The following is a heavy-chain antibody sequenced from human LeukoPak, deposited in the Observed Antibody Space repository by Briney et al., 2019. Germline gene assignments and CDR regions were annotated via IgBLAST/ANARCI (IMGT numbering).Heavy chain of an antibody. Sequence: PSETLSLTCAVYGGSFSGYYWSWIRQPPGKGLAWIGEINHSGSTNYNPSLKSRVTISVDTSKNQFSLKLSSVTAADTAVYYCARSAREYSYGPYTWFDPWGQGTLVTVSS. CDR3: ARSAREYSYGPYTWFDP. D-gene: IGHD5-18*01. J-gene: IGHJ5*02. CDR2: INHSGST. CDR1: GGSFSGYY. V-gene: IGHV4-34*01.